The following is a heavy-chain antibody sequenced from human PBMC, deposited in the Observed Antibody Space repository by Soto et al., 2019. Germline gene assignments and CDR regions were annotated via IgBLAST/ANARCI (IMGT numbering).Heavy chain of an antibody. J-gene: IGHJ6*02. CDR3: ARGGDILTGYRYYYYYGMDV. Sequence: QVQLVQSGAEVKKPGSSVKVSCKASGGTFSSYAISWVRQAPGQGLEWMGGIIPIFGTANYAQKFQGRVKISADESTSAAYMELSSLRSEDTAVYYCARGGDILTGYRYYYYYGMDVWGQGTTVTVSS. CDR2: IIPIFGTA. V-gene: IGHV1-69*01. D-gene: IGHD3-9*01. CDR1: GGTFSSYA.